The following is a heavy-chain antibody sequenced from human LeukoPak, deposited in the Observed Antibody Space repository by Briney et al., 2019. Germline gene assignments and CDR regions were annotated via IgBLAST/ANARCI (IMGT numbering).Heavy chain of an antibody. V-gene: IGHV1-69*13. CDR1: GGTFSSYA. J-gene: IGHJ4*02. Sequence: GASVKVSCKASGGTFSSYAISWVRQAPGQGLEWMGGIIPIFGTANCAQKFQGRVTITADESTSTAYMELSSLRSEDTAVYYCARAYSSSGGANYWGQGTLVTVSS. CDR2: IIPIFGTA. D-gene: IGHD6-13*01. CDR3: ARAYSSSGGANY.